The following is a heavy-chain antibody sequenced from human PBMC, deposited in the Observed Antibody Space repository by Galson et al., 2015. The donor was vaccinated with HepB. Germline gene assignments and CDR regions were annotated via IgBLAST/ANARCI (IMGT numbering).Heavy chain of an antibody. Sequence: SETLSLTCTVSGGSISSYYWSWIRQPAGKGLEWIGRIYTSGSTNYNPSLKSRVTMSVDTSKNQFSLKLSSVTAADTAVYYCAREPAAGRYNWFDPWGQGTLVTVSS. CDR2: IYTSGST. CDR1: GGSISSYY. J-gene: IGHJ5*02. CDR3: AREPAAGRYNWFDP. D-gene: IGHD6-13*01. V-gene: IGHV4-4*07.